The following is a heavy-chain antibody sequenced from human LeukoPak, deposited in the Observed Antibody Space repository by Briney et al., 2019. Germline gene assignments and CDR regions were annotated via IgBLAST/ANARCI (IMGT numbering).Heavy chain of an antibody. V-gene: IGHV3-23*01. Sequence: KSGGSLRLSCAASGFTFSSYPMSWVRQAPGKGLEWVSAISGSGGSTYYADSVKGRFTISRDNSKNTLYLQMNSLRAEDTAVYYCAKVRYSSSYFDYWGQGTLVTVSS. D-gene: IGHD6-6*01. CDR2: ISGSGGST. J-gene: IGHJ4*02. CDR3: AKVRYSSSYFDY. CDR1: GFTFSSYP.